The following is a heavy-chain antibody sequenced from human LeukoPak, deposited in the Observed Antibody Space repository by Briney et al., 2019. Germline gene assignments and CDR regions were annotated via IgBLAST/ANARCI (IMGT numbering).Heavy chain of an antibody. CDR1: GFTVSSNY. J-gene: IGHJ4*02. D-gene: IGHD5-18*01. Sequence: GGSLRLSCAASGFTVSSNYMSWDRQAPGKGLEWVSVIYSGGSTYYADSVKGRFTISRDNSKNTLYLQMNSLKAEDTAVYYCARDPDGYRQGHHFDYWGQGTLVTVSS. CDR3: ARDPDGYRQGHHFDY. CDR2: IYSGGST. V-gene: IGHV3-66*01.